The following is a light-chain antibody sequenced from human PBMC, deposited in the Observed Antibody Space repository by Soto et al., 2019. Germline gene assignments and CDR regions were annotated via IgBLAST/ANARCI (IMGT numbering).Light chain of an antibody. CDR3: QQYNNWSWT. Sequence: EIVLTQSPGTLSLSPGERATLSCRASQSVSSSNLAWCLQKVGQAPRFLIYGASTRAPGISARFSGSGSGTEFTLTISSLQSEDVAIYYCQQYNNWSWTFGQGTKVDIK. CDR1: QSVSSSN. CDR2: GAS. V-gene: IGKV3-15*01. J-gene: IGKJ1*01.